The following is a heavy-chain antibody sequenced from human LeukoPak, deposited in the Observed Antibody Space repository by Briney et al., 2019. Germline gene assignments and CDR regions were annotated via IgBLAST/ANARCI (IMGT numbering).Heavy chain of an antibody. CDR3: ASSGYYSEPDY. D-gene: IGHD3-22*01. J-gene: IGHJ4*02. CDR1: GLTVSSNY. V-gene: IGHV3-53*01. Sequence: GGSLRLSCAASGLTVSSNYMSWVRQAPGKGLEWVSVIFSGGTTYYADSVKGRFTISRDNSKNTVYLQLNSLRVEDTAVYYCASSGYYSEPDYWGQGTLVTVSS. CDR2: IFSGGTT.